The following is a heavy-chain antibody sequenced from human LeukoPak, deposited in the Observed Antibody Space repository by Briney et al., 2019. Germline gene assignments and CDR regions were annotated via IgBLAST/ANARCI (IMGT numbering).Heavy chain of an antibody. CDR2: IYYSGST. CDR3: ARRTSQLRGAFDI. V-gene: IGHV4-39*01. CDR1: GGSISSSSYY. Sequence: PSQTLSLTCTVSGGSISSSSYYWGWIRQPPGKGLEWFGSIYYSGSTYYNPSVKSRVTISVDTSKNQFSLKLSSVTAADTAVYYCARRTSQLRGAFDIWGQGTMVTVSS. J-gene: IGHJ3*02. D-gene: IGHD6-13*01.